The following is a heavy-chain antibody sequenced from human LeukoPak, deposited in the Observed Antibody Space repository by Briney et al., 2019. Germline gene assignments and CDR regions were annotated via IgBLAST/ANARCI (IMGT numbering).Heavy chain of an antibody. D-gene: IGHD6-13*01. Sequence: PSETLSLTCAVYGGSFSGYYWSWIRQPPGKGLEWIGEINHSGSTNYNPSLKSRVTISVDTSKNQFSLKLSSVTAADTAVYYCAIAGIAAAVCAFDIWGQGTMVTVSS. CDR1: GGSFSGYY. CDR2: INHSGST. J-gene: IGHJ3*02. V-gene: IGHV4-34*01. CDR3: AIAGIAAAVCAFDI.